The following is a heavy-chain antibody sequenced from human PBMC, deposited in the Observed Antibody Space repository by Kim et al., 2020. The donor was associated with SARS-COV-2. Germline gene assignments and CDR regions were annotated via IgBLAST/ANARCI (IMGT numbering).Heavy chain of an antibody. CDR2: ISAYNGNT. J-gene: IGHJ4*02. CDR3: ARDLAVLLWFGELFSY. V-gene: IGHV1-18*04. CDR1: GYTFTSYG. D-gene: IGHD3-10*01. Sequence: ASVKVSCKASGYTFTSYGISWVRQAPGQGLEWMGWISAYNGNTNYAQKLQGRVTMTTDTSTSTAYMELRSLRSDDTAVYYCARDLAVLLWFGELFSYWGQGTLVTVSS.